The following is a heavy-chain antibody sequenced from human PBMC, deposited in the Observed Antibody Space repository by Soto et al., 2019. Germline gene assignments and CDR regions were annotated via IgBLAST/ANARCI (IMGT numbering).Heavy chain of an antibody. CDR1: GGSISNYY. CDR2: IDYSGSA. V-gene: IGHV4-59*01. J-gene: IGHJ4*02. CDR3: ASRPYDFLSGFQW. Sequence: QVQLQESGPGLVKPSETLSLTCVVSGGSISNYYWNWIRQPPGKGLQWIGYIDYSGSANYNPSLKSRVTISIDTSNNQVSLRLSSVTTADRAVYYCASRPYDFLSGFQWWGQGSLVTVSS. D-gene: IGHD3-3*01.